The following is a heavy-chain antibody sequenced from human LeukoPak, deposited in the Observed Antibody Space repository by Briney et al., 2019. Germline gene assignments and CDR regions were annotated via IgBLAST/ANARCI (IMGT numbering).Heavy chain of an antibody. CDR2: INLDGSGG. V-gene: IGHV3-7*01. Sequence: PGGSLRLSCAASGFTFSNSWMSWVRQAPGKRLEWVAEINLDGSGGYYVDSVRGRFTISRDNAKNSVFLQVNSLRAEDTAVYYCGSFDLYWGQGTLVTVSS. J-gene: IGHJ4*02. CDR1: GFTFSNSW. D-gene: IGHD6-6*01. CDR3: GSFDLY.